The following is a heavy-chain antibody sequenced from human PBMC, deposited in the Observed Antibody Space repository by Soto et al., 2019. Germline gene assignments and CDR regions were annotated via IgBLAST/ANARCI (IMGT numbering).Heavy chain of an antibody. D-gene: IGHD2-8*01. CDR1: GFTFSSYA. V-gene: IGHV3-23*01. CDR2: ISGSGGGT. CDR3: AKGTRGILYYRDHYYYYGMDV. J-gene: IGHJ6*02. Sequence: EVQLLESGGGLVQPGGSLRLSCAASGFTFSSYAMSWVRQAPGKGLEWVSAISGSGGGTYYADSVKGRFTISRDNSKTTLYLQMNSLRAEDTAVYYCAKGTRGILYYRDHYYYYGMDVWGQGTTVTVSS.